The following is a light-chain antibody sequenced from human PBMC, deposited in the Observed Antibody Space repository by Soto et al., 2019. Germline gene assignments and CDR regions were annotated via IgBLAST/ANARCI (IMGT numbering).Light chain of an antibody. V-gene: IGKV1-9*01. CDR2: GAS. CDR1: QGISRS. J-gene: IGKJ3*01. CDR3: HQLDTYVT. Sequence: DIHLTQSPSFLSASVGDRVTITCRASQGISRSLAWYQQKSGKAPKLLIYGASTLQRGVPSRFSGSGSGTDVALTIRSLRPEDFSTYFCHQLDTYVTFGPGTKVDIK.